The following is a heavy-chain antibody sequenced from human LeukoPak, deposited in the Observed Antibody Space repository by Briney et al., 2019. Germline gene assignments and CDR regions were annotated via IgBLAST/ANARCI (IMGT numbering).Heavy chain of an antibody. V-gene: IGHV3-48*04. CDR3: ARRGWLQVPMDV. J-gene: IGHJ6*02. D-gene: IGHD5-24*01. Sequence: GGSLRLSCAASGFNFSRFAMSWVRQAPGKGLEWVSYISSSGSTIYYADSVKGRFTISRDNAKNSLYLQMNSLRAEDTAVYYCARRGWLQVPMDVWGQGTTVTVSS. CDR1: GFNFSRFA. CDR2: ISSSGSTI.